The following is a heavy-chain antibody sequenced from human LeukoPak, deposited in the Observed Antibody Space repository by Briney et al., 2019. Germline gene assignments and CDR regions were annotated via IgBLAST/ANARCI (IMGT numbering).Heavy chain of an antibody. CDR3: ARAEQLWLLGG. CDR2: ISSSGSTI. Sequence: PGGSLRLSCAASGFTFSSYELNWVRQAPGKGLEWVSYISSSGSTIYYADSVKGRFTISRDNAKNSLYLQMNSLRAEDTAVYYCARAEQLWLLGGWGQGTLVTVSS. V-gene: IGHV3-48*03. J-gene: IGHJ4*02. D-gene: IGHD5-18*01. CDR1: GFTFSSYE.